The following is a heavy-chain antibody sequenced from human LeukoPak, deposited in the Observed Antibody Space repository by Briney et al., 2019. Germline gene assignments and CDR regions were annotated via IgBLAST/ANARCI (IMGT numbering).Heavy chain of an antibody. CDR2: ISSSSSYI. V-gene: IGHV3-21*01. CDR1: GFTFSSYS. D-gene: IGHD2-15*01. J-gene: IGHJ4*02. CDR3: ARGPHIVVVVAATVVGLFDY. Sequence: PGGSLRLSCAASGFTFSSYSMNWVRQAPGKGLEWVSSISSSSSYIYYADSVKGRFTISRDNAKNSLYLQMNSLRAEDTAVYYCARGPHIVVVVAATVVGLFDYWGQGTLVTVSS.